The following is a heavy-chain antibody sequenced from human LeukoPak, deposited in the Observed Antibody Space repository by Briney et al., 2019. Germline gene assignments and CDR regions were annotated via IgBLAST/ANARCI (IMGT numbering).Heavy chain of an antibody. CDR1: GYTFTSYG. V-gene: IGHV1-18*01. D-gene: IGHD6-19*01. J-gene: IGHJ4*02. CDR2: ISAYNGNT. CDR3: ARDDRRYSSGWYADY. Sequence: ASVKVSCKASGYTFTSYGISWVRQAPGQGLEWMGWISAYNGNTNYAQKLQGRVTMTTDTSTSTAYMELRSLRSDDTAVYYCARDDRRYSSGWYADYWGQGTLVTVSS.